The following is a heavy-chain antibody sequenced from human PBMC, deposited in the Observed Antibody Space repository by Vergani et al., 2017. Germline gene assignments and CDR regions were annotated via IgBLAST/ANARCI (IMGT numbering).Heavy chain of an antibody. J-gene: IGHJ5*02. V-gene: IGHV1-8*01. CDR3: ARRYSSGWEGRPFDP. CDR1: GYTFTTYD. Sequence: QVQLVPSGAEVKKPGASVTVSCKASGYTFTTYDINWVRQATGQGLEWLGWMNPNSGNTGYAQKFQGRVTMTRNTSISTASMELSSLRSEDTAVYYCARRYSSGWEGRPFDPWGQGTLVTVSS. CDR2: MNPNSGNT. D-gene: IGHD6-19*01.